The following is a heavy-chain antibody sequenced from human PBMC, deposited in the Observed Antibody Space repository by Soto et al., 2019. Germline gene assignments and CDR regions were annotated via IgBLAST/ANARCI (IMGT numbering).Heavy chain of an antibody. J-gene: IGHJ6*02. V-gene: IGHV1-18*01. D-gene: IGHD2-15*01. CDR2: MSGRSGDP. CDR1: GYPFNTIA. Sequence: QGQLVQSGGEVKKPGASVRVSCQASGYPFNTIAIHWVRQAPGHGLEGLGRMSGRSGDPNCAPTVRDRITMATDTSNKTAYMELRSLSSADTAVYYCARDGGLGTEKHHYGLDVWGQGTTVTV. CDR3: ARDGGLGTEKHHYGLDV.